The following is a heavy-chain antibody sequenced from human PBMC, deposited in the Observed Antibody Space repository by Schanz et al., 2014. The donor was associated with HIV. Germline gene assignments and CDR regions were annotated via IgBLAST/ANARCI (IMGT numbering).Heavy chain of an antibody. CDR1: GYTFISYG. CDR2: IIPIFGTA. J-gene: IGHJ6*02. Sequence: QVQLVQSGAEVKKPGASVKVSCKASGYTFISYGISWARQAPGQGLEWMGGIIPIFGTANYAQKFQDRVTITADEPTSTAYMVLRGLRSEDTAVYYCARGEVATIEDKRGDYYYYYTMDVWGQGTTVTVSS. CDR3: ARGEVATIEDKRGDYYYYYTMDV. V-gene: IGHV1-69*13. D-gene: IGHD5-12*01.